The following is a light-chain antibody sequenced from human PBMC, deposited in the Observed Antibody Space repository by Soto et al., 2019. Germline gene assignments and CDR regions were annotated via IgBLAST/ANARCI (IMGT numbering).Light chain of an antibody. CDR3: LQYNGYYRT. Sequence: EIVLTQSPATLSLSPGERATLSCRASQSVTNYLAWYQQKPGQAPRLLIYDESNRATGIPARFSGRGSGTEFTLTISSLKPDDFATYYCLQYNGYYRTFGPGTKVDIK. V-gene: IGKV3-11*01. J-gene: IGKJ1*01. CDR2: DES. CDR1: QSVTNY.